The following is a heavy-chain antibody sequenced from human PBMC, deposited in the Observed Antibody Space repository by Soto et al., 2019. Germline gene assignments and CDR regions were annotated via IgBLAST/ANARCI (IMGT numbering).Heavy chain of an antibody. J-gene: IGHJ4*02. D-gene: IGHD2-2*01. CDR2: IFSSGST. Sequence: XXTLSLTCTVSGHSISRFSWTWIRQPPGKGLEWVGYIFSSGSTNYNPSLKSRVTISVDTSENQFSLKLTSVTAADTAVYYCARVGYCSSTPCWPIGYFEYWGQGTLVTVSS. CDR1: GHSISRFS. CDR3: ARVGYCSSTPCWPIGYFEY. V-gene: IGHV4-59*01.